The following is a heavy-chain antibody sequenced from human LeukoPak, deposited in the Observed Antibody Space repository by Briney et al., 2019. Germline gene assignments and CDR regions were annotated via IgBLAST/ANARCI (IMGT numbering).Heavy chain of an antibody. CDR1: GGSISSSSYY. D-gene: IGHD1-26*01. CDR2: IYYSGST. V-gene: IGHV4-39*02. J-gene: IGHJ4*02. CDR3: AIDVGATFDY. Sequence: TTSETLSLTCTVSGGSISSSSYYWGWFRQPPGKGLEWIGSIYYSGSTYYNPSLKSRVTISVDTSKNQFSLKLSSVTAADTAVYYCAIDVGATFDYWGQGTLVTVSS.